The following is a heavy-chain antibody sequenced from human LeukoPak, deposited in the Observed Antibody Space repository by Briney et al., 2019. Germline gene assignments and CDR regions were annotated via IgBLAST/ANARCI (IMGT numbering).Heavy chain of an antibody. V-gene: IGHV3-48*01. Sequence: GGSLRLSCAASGFTFSSYSMNWVRQAPGKGLEWVSYISSSSSTIYYADSVKGQFTISRDNAKNSLYLQMNSLRAEDTALYYCAKETPLNYYDSSGPIDYWGQGTLVTVPS. CDR1: GFTFSSYS. D-gene: IGHD3-22*01. CDR3: AKETPLNYYDSSGPIDY. J-gene: IGHJ4*02. CDR2: ISSSSSTI.